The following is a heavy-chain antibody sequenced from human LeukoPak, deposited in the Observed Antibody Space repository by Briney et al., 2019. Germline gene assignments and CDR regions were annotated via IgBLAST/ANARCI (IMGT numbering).Heavy chain of an antibody. CDR3: ARDQEGYGIDI. Sequence: PSETLSLTCTVSGGSISSYYWSWIRQLPGKGLEWIGYIYYSGGTTYSPSLQSRVTMSVDTSKNQFSLKLRSVAAADTAVYYCARDQEGYGIDIWGQGTMVTVSS. J-gene: IGHJ3*02. CDR1: GGSISSYY. D-gene: IGHD5-18*01. CDR2: IYYSGGT. V-gene: IGHV4-59*01.